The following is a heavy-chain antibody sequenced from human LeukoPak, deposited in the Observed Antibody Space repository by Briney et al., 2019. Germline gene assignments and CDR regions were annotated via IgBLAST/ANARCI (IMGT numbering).Heavy chain of an antibody. D-gene: IGHD3-3*01. V-gene: IGHV4-39*07. CDR3: ARVGAPAAEWLRGYFDY. CDR1: GGSISSSSYY. Sequence: SETLSLACTVSGGSISSSSYYWGWIRQPPGKGLEWIGNIYYSGSTYYNPSLESRVTISVDTSKNQFSLKLSSVTAADTAVYYCARVGAPAAEWLRGYFDYWGQGTLVTVSS. J-gene: IGHJ4*02. CDR2: IYYSGST.